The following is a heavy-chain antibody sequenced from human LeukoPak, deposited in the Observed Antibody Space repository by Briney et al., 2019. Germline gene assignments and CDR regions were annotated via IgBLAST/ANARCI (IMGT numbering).Heavy chain of an antibody. CDR2: INHSGST. Sequence: PSETLSLTCAVYGGSLSGYYWSWIRQPPGKGLEWIGEINHSGSTNYNPSLKSRVTIPVDTSKNQFSLKLSSVTAADTAVYYCARGRGFTIFGVVPFDPWGQGTLVTVSS. CDR1: GGSLSGYY. D-gene: IGHD3-3*01. CDR3: ARGRGFTIFGVVPFDP. J-gene: IGHJ5*02. V-gene: IGHV4-34*01.